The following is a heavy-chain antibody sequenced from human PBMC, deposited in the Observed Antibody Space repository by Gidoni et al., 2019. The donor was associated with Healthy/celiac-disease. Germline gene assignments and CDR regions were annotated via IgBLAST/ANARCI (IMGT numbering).Heavy chain of an antibody. J-gene: IGHJ4*02. Sequence: QLQLQESGPGLVKPSETLSLTCTVSVASISSSSYYWGWIRQPPGKGLEWIGSIYYSGSTYYNPSLKSRVTISVDTSKNQFSLKLSSVTAADTAVYYCARHHTWDFGGDCSAFDYWGQGTLVTVSS. V-gene: IGHV4-39*01. D-gene: IGHD2-21*01. CDR1: VASISSSSYY. CDR2: IYYSGST. CDR3: ARHHTWDFGGDCSAFDY.